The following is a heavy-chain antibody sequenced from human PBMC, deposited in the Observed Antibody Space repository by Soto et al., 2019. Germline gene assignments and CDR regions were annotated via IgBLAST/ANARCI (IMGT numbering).Heavy chain of an antibody. D-gene: IGHD3-22*01. V-gene: IGHV3-23*01. CDR1: GFTFSSYA. Sequence: GGSLRLSCAASGFTFSSYAMSWVRQAPGKGLEWVSAISGSGGSTYYADSVKGRFTISRDNSKNTLYLQMNSLRAEDTAVYYCAKDETSCYDSSGYPNYYYYGMDVWGQGTTVTVSS. CDR2: ISGSGGST. J-gene: IGHJ6*01. CDR3: AKDETSCYDSSGYPNYYYYGMDV.